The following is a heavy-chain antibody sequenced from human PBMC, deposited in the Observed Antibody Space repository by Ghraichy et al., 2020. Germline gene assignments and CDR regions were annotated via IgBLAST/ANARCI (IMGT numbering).Heavy chain of an antibody. J-gene: IGHJ6*03. CDR2: IYSGGST. V-gene: IGHV3-53*01. CDR1: GFTVSSNY. CDR3: ARVPSGSGYYYMDV. Sequence: GGSLRLSCAASGFTVSSNYMSWVRQAPGKGLEWVSVIYSGGSTYYADSVKGRFTISRDNSKNTLYLQMNSLRAEDTAVYYCARVPSGSGYYYMDVWGKGTTVTVSS.